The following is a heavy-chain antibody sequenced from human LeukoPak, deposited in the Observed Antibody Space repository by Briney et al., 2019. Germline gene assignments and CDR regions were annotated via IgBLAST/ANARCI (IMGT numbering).Heavy chain of an antibody. D-gene: IGHD6-13*01. J-gene: IGHJ4*02. CDR2: IYYSGST. CDR1: GVSVSGYY. CDR3: ARERYSSSWYVDY. Sequence: SETLSLICTVSGVSVSGYYWNWIRQSLGKGLEWIGYIYYSGSTNYNPSLKSRVTISLDTSNNQFSLKMSSVTAADTAVYYCARERYSSSWYVDYWGQGTLVTVSS. V-gene: IGHV4-59*02.